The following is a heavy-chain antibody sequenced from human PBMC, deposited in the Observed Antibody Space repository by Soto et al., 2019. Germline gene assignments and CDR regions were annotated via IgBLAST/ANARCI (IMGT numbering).Heavy chain of an antibody. J-gene: IGHJ4*02. CDR3: AKLWGYYFES. V-gene: IGHV3-53*01. CDR2: IYTRGST. CDR1: GFSVNNNY. D-gene: IGHD2-21*01. Sequence: GGSLRLSCAASGFSVNNNYMTWVRQTPGRRPEWVAVIYTRGSTHYADFATGRFTFSRDNSKNTLYLQMNSLRPEDTAVYYCAKLWGYYFESWGPGTLVTVSS.